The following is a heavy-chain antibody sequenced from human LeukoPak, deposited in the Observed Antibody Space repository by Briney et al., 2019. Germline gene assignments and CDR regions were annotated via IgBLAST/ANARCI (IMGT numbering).Heavy chain of an antibody. CDR3: ARYVVVTAYFDY. J-gene: IGHJ4*02. D-gene: IGHD2-21*02. Sequence: SETLSLTCTVSGGSISSYYWSWIRQPPGKGLEWIGYIYYSGSTNYNPSLKSRVTISVDTSKNQFSLKVGSVTAADTAVYYCARYVVVTAYFDYWGQGTLVTVSS. CDR1: GGSISSYY. CDR2: IYYSGST. V-gene: IGHV4-59*01.